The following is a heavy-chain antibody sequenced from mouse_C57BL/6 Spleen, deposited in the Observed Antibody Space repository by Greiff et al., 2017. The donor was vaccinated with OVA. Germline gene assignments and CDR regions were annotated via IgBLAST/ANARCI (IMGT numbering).Heavy chain of an antibody. D-gene: IGHD2-4*01. CDR3: TGGVYYDYERRVDY. J-gene: IGHJ2*01. CDR1: GFTFSNYW. Sequence: EVMLVESGGGLVQPGGSMKLSCVASGFTFSNYWMNWVRQSPEKGLEWVAQIRLKSDNYATHYAESVKGRFTISRDDSKSSVYLQMNNLRAEDTGIYYCTGGVYYDYERRVDYWGQGTTLTVSS. CDR2: IRLKSDNYAT. V-gene: IGHV6-3*01.